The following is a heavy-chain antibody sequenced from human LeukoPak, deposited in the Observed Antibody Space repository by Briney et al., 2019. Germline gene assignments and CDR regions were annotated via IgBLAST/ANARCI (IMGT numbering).Heavy chain of an antibody. CDR2: ISAYNGNT. V-gene: IGHV1-18*01. CDR3: ARDRNYYDSKNYYYYGMDV. CDR1: GYTFTSYG. D-gene: IGHD3-22*01. J-gene: IGHJ6*02. Sequence: ASVTVSCKASGYTFTSYGISWVRQAPGQGLEWMGWISAYNGNTNYAQKLQGRVTMTTDTSTSTAYMELRSLRSDDTAVYYCARDRNYYDSKNYYYYGMDVWGQGTTVTVSS.